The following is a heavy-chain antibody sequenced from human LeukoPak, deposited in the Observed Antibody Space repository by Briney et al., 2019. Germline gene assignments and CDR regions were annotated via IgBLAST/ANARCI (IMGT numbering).Heavy chain of an antibody. CDR3: AKPGGCGSTSCHAGGFDY. V-gene: IGHV3-23*01. CDR1: GFTFGSYW. Sequence: GGSLRLSCAASGFTFGSYWMHWVRQAPGKGLEWVSAISGSGGSTYYADSVKGRFTISRDNSKNTLYLQMNSLRAEDTAVYYCAKPGGCGSTSCHAGGFDYWGQGTLVTVSS. CDR2: ISGSGGST. J-gene: IGHJ4*02. D-gene: IGHD2-2*01.